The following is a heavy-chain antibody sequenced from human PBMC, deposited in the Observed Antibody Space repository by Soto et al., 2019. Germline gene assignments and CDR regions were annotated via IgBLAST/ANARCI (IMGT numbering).Heavy chain of an antibody. V-gene: IGHV4-30-2*01. J-gene: IGHJ5*02. CDR2: IYHSGST. CDR1: GGSISTGGYS. D-gene: IGHD6-13*01. CDR3: ARGCRSRWYQGVLVS. Sequence: PSATLCLTCSVSGGSISTGGYSWSWIRQPPGKGLEWIGYIYHSGSTYYNPSLKSRVTISVDRYKNQFSLKLSSVTAADTAVYYCARGCRSRWYQGVLVSWGQGTLVTVST.